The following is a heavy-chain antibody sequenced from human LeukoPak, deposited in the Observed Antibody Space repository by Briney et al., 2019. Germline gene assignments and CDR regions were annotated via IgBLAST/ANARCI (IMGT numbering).Heavy chain of an antibody. V-gene: IGHV3-21*01. CDR2: ISPSSSYI. D-gene: IGHD6-19*01. CDR1: GFIFSSYT. J-gene: IGHJ3*02. CDR3: ARGRIVMALRSAFDI. Sequence: PGGSLRLSYAASGFIFSSYTINWVRQAPGKGREWVSAISPSSSYIYYADSMKGRFTISRDDDKNSLYLQMNSLRAEDTAVYYCARGRIVMALRSAFDIWGQGTMVTVSS.